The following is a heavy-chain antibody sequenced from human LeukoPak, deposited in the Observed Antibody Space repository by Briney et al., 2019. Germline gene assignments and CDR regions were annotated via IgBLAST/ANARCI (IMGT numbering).Heavy chain of an antibody. CDR3: ARVYYDYVWGSYRYPYYFDY. CDR2: ISGSGGST. J-gene: IGHJ4*02. D-gene: IGHD3-16*02. V-gene: IGHV3-23*01. CDR1: GVIFCSAW. Sequence: VGSLRLSCEASGVIFCSAWTRWVRQAPGEGLEWVSAISGSGGSTYYADSVKGRFTISRDNSKNTLYLQMNSLRAEDTAVCYCARVYYDYVWGSYRYPYYFDYWGQGTLVTVSS.